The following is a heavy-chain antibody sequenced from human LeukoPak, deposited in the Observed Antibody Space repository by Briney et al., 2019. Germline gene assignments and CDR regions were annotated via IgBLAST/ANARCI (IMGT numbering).Heavy chain of an antibody. CDR3: AKDDRWLQFCC. V-gene: IGHV3-23*01. D-gene: IGHD5-24*01. CDR2: IISSGHTT. J-gene: IGHJ4*02. CDR1: GFTFSSHG. Sequence: NPGGSLRLSCAASGFTFSSHGMNWVRQAPGKGLEWVSGIISSGHTTYYADSVRGRFTISRDNSRNTLYLQMNSLRAEDTAVYYCAKDDRWLQFCCWGQGTLVTVSA.